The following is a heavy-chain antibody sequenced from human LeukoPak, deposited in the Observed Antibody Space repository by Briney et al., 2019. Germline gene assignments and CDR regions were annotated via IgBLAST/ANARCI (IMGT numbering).Heavy chain of an antibody. V-gene: IGHV3-48*04. CDR2: ISSSGSTI. J-gene: IGHJ6*04. CDR1: GFTFSNHG. D-gene: IGHD3-10*02. Sequence: GGSLRLSCATSGFTFSNHGMNWVRQAPGKGLEWVSYISSSGSTIYYADSVKGRFTISRDNAKNSLYLQMNSLRAEDTAVYYCAELGITMIGGVWGKGTTVTISS. CDR3: AELGITMIGGV.